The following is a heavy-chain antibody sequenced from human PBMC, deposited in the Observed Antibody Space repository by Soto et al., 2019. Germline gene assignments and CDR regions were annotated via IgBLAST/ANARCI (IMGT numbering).Heavy chain of an antibody. Sequence: GGSLRLSCAASGFTFSSYAMSWVRQAPGKGLEWVSAISGSGGSTYYADSVKGRFTISRDNSKNTLYLQMNSLRAEDTAVYYCAKDGGYCSGGSCYSGTVYYYYGMDVWGQGTKVTVSS. CDR1: GFTFSSYA. V-gene: IGHV3-23*01. J-gene: IGHJ6*02. CDR2: ISGSGGST. D-gene: IGHD2-15*01. CDR3: AKDGGYCSGGSCYSGTVYYYYGMDV.